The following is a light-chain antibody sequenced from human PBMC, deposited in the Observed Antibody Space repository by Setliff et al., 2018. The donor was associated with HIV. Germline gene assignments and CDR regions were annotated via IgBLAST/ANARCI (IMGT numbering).Light chain of an antibody. CDR3: SSYTISTTPSGSA. CDR2: DVA. Sequence: QSVLTQPASVSGSPGQSIAISCTGTSSDVGGYNYISWYQQHPGKAPKLILYDVAQRPSGVSDRFSGSKSGNTASLTISGLQTEDEADYYCSSYTISTTPSGSAFGGGTKVTVL. V-gene: IGLV2-14*03. J-gene: IGLJ1*01. CDR1: SSDVGGYNY.